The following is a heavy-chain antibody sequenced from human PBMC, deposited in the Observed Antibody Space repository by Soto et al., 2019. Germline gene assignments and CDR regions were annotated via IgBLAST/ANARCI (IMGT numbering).Heavy chain of an antibody. CDR2: ISYDGSNK. Sequence: GGSLRLSCAASGFTFSSYGMHWVRQAPGKGLEWVAVISYDGSNKYYADSVRGRFTISRDNSKNTLYLQMNSLRAEGAAVYYCAKDRGQQLVSDAFDIWGQGTMVTVSS. J-gene: IGHJ3*02. V-gene: IGHV3-30*18. CDR3: AKDRGQQLVSDAFDI. D-gene: IGHD6-13*01. CDR1: GFTFSSYG.